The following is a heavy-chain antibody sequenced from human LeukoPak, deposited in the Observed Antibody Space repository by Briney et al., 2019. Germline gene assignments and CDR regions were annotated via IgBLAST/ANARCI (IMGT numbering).Heavy chain of an antibody. Sequence: SETLSLTCAVYGGSFSGYYWSWIRQPPGRGLEWIGDINHSGGTKYNPSLKSRVTISLDTSKTEFSLKLSSVTAADTAVYYCARGLGYCSATSCLRRRLQNWFDPWGQGTLVIVS. D-gene: IGHD2-2*01. CDR1: GGSFSGYY. J-gene: IGHJ5*02. CDR2: INHSGGT. CDR3: ARGLGYCSATSCLRRRLQNWFDP. V-gene: IGHV4-34*01.